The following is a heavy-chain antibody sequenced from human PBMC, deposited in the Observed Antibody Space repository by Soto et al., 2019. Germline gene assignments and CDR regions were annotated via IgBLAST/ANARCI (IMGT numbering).Heavy chain of an antibody. CDR3: ARDQYYYDGGYYGMDV. V-gene: IGHV4-4*02. Sequence: QVQLQESGPGLVKPSGTLSLTCAVSGGSISSSNWWSWVRQPPGKGLEWIGEIYHSGSTNYNPSLKSRVTISVDKSKNQCSLRLSSVTAADTAVYYCARDQYYYDGGYYGMDVWGQGTTVTVSS. CDR1: GGSISSSNW. CDR2: IYHSGST. J-gene: IGHJ6*02. D-gene: IGHD3-22*01.